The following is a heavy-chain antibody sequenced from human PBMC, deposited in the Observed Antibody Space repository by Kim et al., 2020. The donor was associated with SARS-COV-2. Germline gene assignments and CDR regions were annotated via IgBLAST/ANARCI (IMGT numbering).Heavy chain of an antibody. D-gene: IGHD6-13*01. Sequence: SETLSLTCTVSGGSISGYYWSWIRQPAGKGLEWIGHIYISGSTNYNPSLKSRVTISEDTSKNQFFLKLSSVTAADTAVYYCARDDRRSSLDYWGQGILVTVSS. CDR3: ARDDRRSSLDY. CDR1: GGSISGYY. J-gene: IGHJ4*02. CDR2: IYISGST. V-gene: IGHV4-4*07.